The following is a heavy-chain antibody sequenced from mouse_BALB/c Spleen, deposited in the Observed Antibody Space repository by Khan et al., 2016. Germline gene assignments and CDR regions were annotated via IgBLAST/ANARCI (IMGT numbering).Heavy chain of an antibody. CDR1: GYTFTTAG. CDR3: TRDRYDGYYFDY. Sequence: QIQLVQSGPELKKPGETVRISCKATGYTFTTAGMQWVQKIPGKGLKWIGWINTHSGVPNYAEDFKGRFAFSLETSVTTAYLQISNIKNDDTATFCGTRDRYDGYYFDYWGQGTTLTVST. J-gene: IGHJ2*01. V-gene: IGHV9-4*02. D-gene: IGHD2-14*01. CDR2: INTHSGVP.